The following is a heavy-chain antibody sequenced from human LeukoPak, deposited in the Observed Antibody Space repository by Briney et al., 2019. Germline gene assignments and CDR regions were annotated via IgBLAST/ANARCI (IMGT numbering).Heavy chain of an antibody. J-gene: IGHJ5*02. D-gene: IGHD1-26*01. CDR2: ISSSGSII. V-gene: IGHV3-11*04. CDR1: GFTFSDYY. CDR3: ARDSPPTYSGSYYTSLFWFDP. Sequence: GGSLRLSCAAAGFTFSDYYMTWIRQAPGKGLEWVSYISSSGSIIYYADSVKGRFIISRDNAKNSLYLQMHSLRAEDTAVYYCARDSPPTYSGSYYTSLFWFDPWGQGTLVTVSS.